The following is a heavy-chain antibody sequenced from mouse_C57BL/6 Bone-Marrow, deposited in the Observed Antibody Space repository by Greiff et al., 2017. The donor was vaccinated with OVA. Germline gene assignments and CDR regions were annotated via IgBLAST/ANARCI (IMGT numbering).Heavy chain of an antibody. D-gene: IGHD2-1*01. CDR3: ARCGGNLSYCYVDV. Sequence: EVKLMESGGGLVQPGGSLKLSCAASGFTFSDYYMYWVRQTPEKSLEWVAYISNGGGSTYYQDTVKGRFTISIDNSKNTLYLQMSRLKSEDAAVYYCARCGGNLSYCYVDVWGTGTTVTVAS. J-gene: IGHJ1*03. V-gene: IGHV5-12*01. CDR1: GFTFSDYY. CDR2: ISNGGGST.